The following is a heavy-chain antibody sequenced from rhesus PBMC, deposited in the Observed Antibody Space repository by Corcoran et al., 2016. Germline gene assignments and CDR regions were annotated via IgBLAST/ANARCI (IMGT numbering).Heavy chain of an antibody. J-gene: IGHJ4*01. D-gene: IGHD3-3*01. CDR1: GGSVSSSNW. CDR3: ARTYYNIWTGYLDY. V-gene: IGHV4-65*01. Sequence: QVQLQESGPGLVKPSETLSLTCAVSGGSVSSSNWWSWSRQPQGKGLEWIWYISGSSGSTYDNPSLKSRVTISTDTSKNQFSLKLSSVTAADTAVYYCARTYYNIWTGYLDYWGQGVLVTVSS. CDR2: ISGSSGST.